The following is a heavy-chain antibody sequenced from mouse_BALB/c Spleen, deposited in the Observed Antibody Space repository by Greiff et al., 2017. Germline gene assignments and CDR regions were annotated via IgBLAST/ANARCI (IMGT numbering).Heavy chain of an antibody. CDR1: GYSITSGYY. Sequence: EVKLMESGPGLVKPSQSLSLTCSVTGYSITSGYYWNWIRQFPGNKLEWMGYISYDGSNNYNPSLKNRISITRDTSKNQFFLKLNSVTTEDTATYYCARDGLPYYGNYGPMDYWGQGTSVTVSS. CDR2: ISYDGSN. CDR3: ARDGLPYYGNYGPMDY. V-gene: IGHV3-6*02. D-gene: IGHD2-10*01. J-gene: IGHJ4*01.